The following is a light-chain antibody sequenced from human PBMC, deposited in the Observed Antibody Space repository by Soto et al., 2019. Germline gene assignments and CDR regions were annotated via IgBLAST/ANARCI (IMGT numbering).Light chain of an antibody. Sequence: QPVLTQSASASASVGTSVKLTCTLSSGHSSYAIAWHQQQPEKGPRYLMKLNNDGSHSKGDGIPDRFSGSSSGAERYLTISSLQSEDEADYYCQTWGTGPFVFGTGTKVTVL. CDR1: SGHSSYA. J-gene: IGLJ1*01. V-gene: IGLV4-69*01. CDR3: QTWGTGPFV. CDR2: LNNDGSH.